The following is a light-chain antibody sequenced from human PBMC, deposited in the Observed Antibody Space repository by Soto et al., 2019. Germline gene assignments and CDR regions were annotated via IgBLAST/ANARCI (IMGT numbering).Light chain of an antibody. V-gene: IGKV3-15*01. J-gene: IGKJ1*01. Sequence: EIVMTQSPATLSVSPWERATLSCRASQSISSNLAWYQQKPGQAPRLLIYTASTRATGIPARFSGSGSGTEFTLTISSLQSEDFAVYYCQQYNDWPPWTFGQGTKVDIK. CDR1: QSISSN. CDR2: TAS. CDR3: QQYNDWPPWT.